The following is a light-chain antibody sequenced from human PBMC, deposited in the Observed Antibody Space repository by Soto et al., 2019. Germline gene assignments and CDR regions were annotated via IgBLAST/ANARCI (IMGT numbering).Light chain of an antibody. J-gene: IGKJ5*01. Sequence: EIVLTQSPGTLSVSPGERATLSCRASQSVSSSYLAWYQQKPGQAPRLLIYGASSRATGIPDRFSGSGSGTDFTLTISRLEPEAFAVYYCHQYGSSPPTTFGQGTRLEIK. CDR3: HQYGSSPPTT. V-gene: IGKV3-20*01. CDR2: GAS. CDR1: QSVSSSY.